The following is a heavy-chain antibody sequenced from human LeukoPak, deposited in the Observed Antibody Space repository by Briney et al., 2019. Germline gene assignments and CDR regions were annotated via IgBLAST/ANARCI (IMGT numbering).Heavy chain of an antibody. CDR1: GGSISSGSYY. D-gene: IGHD3-10*01. Sequence: PSQTLSLTCTVSGGSISSGSYYWSWIRQPPGKGLEWIGEINHSGSTNYNPSLKSRVTISVDTSKNQFSLKLSSVTAADTAVYYCARQRLLWFGELWVFRNVNYFDYWGQGTLVTVSS. CDR2: INHSGST. V-gene: IGHV4-39*01. CDR3: ARQRLLWFGELWVFRNVNYFDY. J-gene: IGHJ4*02.